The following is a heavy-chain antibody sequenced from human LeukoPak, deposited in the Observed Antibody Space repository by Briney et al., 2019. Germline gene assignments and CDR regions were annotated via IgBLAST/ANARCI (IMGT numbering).Heavy chain of an antibody. J-gene: IGHJ4*02. CDR2: ISYDGSNK. V-gene: IGHV3-30-3*01. CDR3: AKEYCSNSVCHSLDY. CDR1: GFTFSSYA. D-gene: IGHD2-8*01. Sequence: HSGRSLRLSCAASGFTFSSYAMHWVRQAPGKGLEWVAVISYDGSNKYYADSVKGRFTFSRDNSKNTLYLQMNSLRAEDTAVYYCAKEYCSNSVCHSLDYWGQGTLVTVSS.